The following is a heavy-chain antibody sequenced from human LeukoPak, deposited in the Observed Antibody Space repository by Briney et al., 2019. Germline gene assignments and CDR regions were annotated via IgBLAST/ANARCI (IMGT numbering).Heavy chain of an antibody. CDR3: AKTVAVPAWFDP. J-gene: IGHJ5*02. D-gene: IGHD6-19*01. V-gene: IGHV1-69*01. CDR1: GGTFSSYA. Sequence: SVKVSCKASGGTFSSYAISWVRQAPGQGLEWMGGIIPIFGTANYAQKFQGRVTITADESTSTAYMELSSLRSEDTAVYCCAKTVAVPAWFDPWGQGTLVTVSS. CDR2: IIPIFGTA.